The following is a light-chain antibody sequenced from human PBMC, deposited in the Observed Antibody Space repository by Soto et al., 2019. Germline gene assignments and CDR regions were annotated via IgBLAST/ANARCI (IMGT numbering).Light chain of an antibody. CDR3: GTWDTSLSAGV. CDR1: SSNIGDNY. CDR2: DNN. V-gene: IGLV1-51*01. Sequence: QSVLTQPPSVSAAPGQKVSISCSGSSSNIGDNYVSWYQQFPGTAPKPLIYDNNKRPSGIPDRFSGSASGTSATLGITGLQTGDEADYYCGTWDTSLSAGVFGGGTKLTVL. J-gene: IGLJ2*01.